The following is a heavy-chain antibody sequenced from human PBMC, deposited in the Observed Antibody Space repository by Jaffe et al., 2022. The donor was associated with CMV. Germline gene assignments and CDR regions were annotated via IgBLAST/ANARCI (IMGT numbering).Heavy chain of an antibody. J-gene: IGHJ6*02. CDR3: LLLAPSSSGV. CDR2: IHTNSGGT. Sequence: QVQLVQSGAEVEKPGASVKVSCKASGYTFTDYYLHWVRQAPGQGLEWMGWIHTNSGGTHYAHNFHGRVTMTRDTSISTAYMELSSLGSDDTALYYCLLLAPSSSGVWGQGTTVTVSS. D-gene: IGHD3-22*01. V-gene: IGHV1-2*02. CDR1: GYTFTDYY.